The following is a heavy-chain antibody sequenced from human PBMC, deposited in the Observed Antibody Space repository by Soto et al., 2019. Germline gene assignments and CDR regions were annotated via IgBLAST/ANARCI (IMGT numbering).Heavy chain of an antibody. D-gene: IGHD4-17*01. Sequence: SETLSLTCGVYGGSFSGYYWTWISQPPGKGLEWIGEINHSGSTNYSPSLKIRLTISVGTPKNQFSLRLSSVTAAATAVYYCATTTNYGDYGGAFVIWGEGTMVSVSS. V-gene: IGHV4-34*01. CDR1: GGSFSGYY. CDR3: ATTTNYGDYGGAFVI. CDR2: INHSGST. J-gene: IGHJ3*02.